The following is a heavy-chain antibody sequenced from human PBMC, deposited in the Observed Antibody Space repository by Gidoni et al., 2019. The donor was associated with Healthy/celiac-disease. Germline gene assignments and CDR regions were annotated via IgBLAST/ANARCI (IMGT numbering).Heavy chain of an antibody. CDR3: ARGRNDILTGYYIKNYYYGMDV. Sequence: QVQLVQSGAEVKKPGASVKVSCKASGYTFTGYYMHWVRQAPGQGREWMGWINPNSGGTNYAQKFQGWVTMTRDTSISTAYMELSRLRSDDTAVYYCARGRNDILTGYYIKNYYYGMDVWGQGTTVTVSS. CDR2: INPNSGGT. V-gene: IGHV1-2*04. D-gene: IGHD3-9*01. J-gene: IGHJ6*02. CDR1: GYTFTGYY.